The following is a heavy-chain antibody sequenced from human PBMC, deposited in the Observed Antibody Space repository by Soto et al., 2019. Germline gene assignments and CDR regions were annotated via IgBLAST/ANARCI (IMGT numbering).Heavy chain of an antibody. V-gene: IGHV3-74*01. CDR3: ALTRRSSLLEVAGPGFEY. D-gene: IGHD6-19*01. CDR2: IHDRDLDIK. Sequence: EVQLVESGGGLVQPGGSMRLSCAASGFIFRNYWMHWVRQSPGQGLEWVSRIHDRDLDIKAYADSVKGRFAVSRDNAKNTLYLQMDSLRVEDTGVYYCALTRRSSLLEVAGPGFEYWGQGTLVTVS. CDR1: GFIFRNYW. J-gene: IGHJ4*02.